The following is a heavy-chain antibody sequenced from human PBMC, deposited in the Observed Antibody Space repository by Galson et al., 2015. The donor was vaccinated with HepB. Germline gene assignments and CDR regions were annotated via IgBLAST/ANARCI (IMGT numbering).Heavy chain of an antibody. D-gene: IGHD6-19*01. J-gene: IGHJ4*02. CDR3: ARGGVVGGTDY. V-gene: IGHV3-74*01. CDR1: GFTFSSSF. CDR2: TTRDGSGT. Sequence: ALRLSCAASGFTFSSSFMDWGRQAPGEGLVWASDTTRDGSGTRNADSVKGRFTISRDNAKNMLYLQMNSLRVDDAAIYYCARGGVVGGTDYWGQGTLVAVSS.